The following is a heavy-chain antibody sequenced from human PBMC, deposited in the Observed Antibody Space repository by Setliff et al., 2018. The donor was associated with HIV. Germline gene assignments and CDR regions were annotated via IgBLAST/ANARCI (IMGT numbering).Heavy chain of an antibody. CDR3: AREGKTAMVTKYFDY. Sequence: TSETLSLTCTVSGGSVNSATYYWSWIRQHPGKGLEWIGYIDYSGSASYNPSLKSRITISVDTSKNQFSLRMKSVTAADTAMYYCAREGKTAMVTKYFDYWARERWSPSPQ. CDR2: IDYSGSA. CDR1: GGSVNSATYY. D-gene: IGHD5-18*01. J-gene: IGHJ4*02. V-gene: IGHV4-31*03.